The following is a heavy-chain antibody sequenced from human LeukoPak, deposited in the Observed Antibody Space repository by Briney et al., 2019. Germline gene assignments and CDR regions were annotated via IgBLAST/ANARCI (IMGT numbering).Heavy chain of an antibody. Sequence: GASVKVSFKASGYTFTGYYMHWVRQAPGQGLEWMGWINPNSGGTNYAQKLQGRVTMTTDTSTSTAYMELRSLRSDDTAVYYCARVNTPEDPGYCSSTSCSNLNWFDPWGQGTLVTVSS. V-gene: IGHV1-2*02. CDR2: INPNSGGT. D-gene: IGHD2-2*01. CDR3: ARVNTPEDPGYCSSTSCSNLNWFDP. J-gene: IGHJ5*02. CDR1: GYTFTGYY.